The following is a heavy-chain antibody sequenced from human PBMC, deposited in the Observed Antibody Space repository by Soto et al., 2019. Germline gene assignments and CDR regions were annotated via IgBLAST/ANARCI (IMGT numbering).Heavy chain of an antibody. D-gene: IGHD6-13*01. V-gene: IGHV3-48*03. J-gene: IGHJ4*02. Sequence: GGSLRLSCAASGFTFSSYEMNWVRQAPGKGLEWVSYISSSGSTIYYADSVKGRFTISRDNAKNSLYLQMNSLRAEDTAVYYCARDPDCSSSYYFDYWGQGTLVTVSS. CDR2: ISSSGSTI. CDR1: GFTFSSYE. CDR3: ARDPDCSSSYYFDY.